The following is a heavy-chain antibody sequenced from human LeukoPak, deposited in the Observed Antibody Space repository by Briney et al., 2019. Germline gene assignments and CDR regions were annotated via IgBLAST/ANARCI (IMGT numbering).Heavy chain of an antibody. CDR1: GYTFTSYG. D-gene: IGHD6-13*01. V-gene: IGHV1-18*01. CDR3: ARVRLQQLVVEGLDDAFDI. J-gene: IGHJ3*02. Sequence: GASVKVSCKASGYTFTSYGISWVRQAPGQGLEWMGWISAYNGNTNYAQKLQGRVTMTTDTSTSTAYMELRSLRSDDTAVYYCARVRLQQLVVEGLDDAFDIWGQGTMVTVSS. CDR2: ISAYNGNT.